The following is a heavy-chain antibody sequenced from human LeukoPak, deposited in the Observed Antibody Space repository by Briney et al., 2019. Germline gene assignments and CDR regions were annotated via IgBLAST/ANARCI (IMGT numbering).Heavy chain of an antibody. V-gene: IGHV3-30*03. CDR3: ARVGATSGLDFDY. CDR2: ISYDGTDK. D-gene: IGHD1-26*01. CDR1: GFTLSRHG. J-gene: IGHJ4*02. Sequence: PGGSLRLSCAASGFTLSRHGMHWVRQAPRKGLQWVAVISYDGTDKFYADSVQGRFTISRGDSKNTLYLQMNSLRAGDTAVYYCARVGATSGLDFDYWGQGTVVTVSS.